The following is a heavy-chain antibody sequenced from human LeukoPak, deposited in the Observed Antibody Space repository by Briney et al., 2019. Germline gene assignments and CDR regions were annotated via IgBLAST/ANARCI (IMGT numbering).Heavy chain of an antibody. J-gene: IGHJ4*02. D-gene: IGHD3-3*01. CDR2: IYYSGST. Sequence: SETLSLTCTVSGGSISSYYWSWIRQPPGKGLEWIGYIYYSGSTNYNPSLKSRVTISVDTSKNQFSLRLSSVTAADTAMYYCARVGYDFWSGYLALDYWGQGTLVTVSS. V-gene: IGHV4-59*01. CDR1: GGSISSYY. CDR3: ARVGYDFWSGYLALDY.